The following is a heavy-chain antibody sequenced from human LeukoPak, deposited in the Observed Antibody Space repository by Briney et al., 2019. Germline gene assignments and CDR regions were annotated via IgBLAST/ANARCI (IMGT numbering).Heavy chain of an antibody. Sequence: ASEPLSLTCAVSGGSISSSNWWSWVRPPPGKGLEWIGEIYHSGSTNYNPSLKSRVTISVDKSKNQFSLKLGSVTAADTAVYYCARASEVTMVRGVKGSYFQHWGQGTLVTVSS. CDR1: GGSISSSNW. CDR2: IYHSGST. V-gene: IGHV4-4*02. CDR3: ARASEVTMVRGVKGSYFQH. D-gene: IGHD3-10*01. J-gene: IGHJ1*01.